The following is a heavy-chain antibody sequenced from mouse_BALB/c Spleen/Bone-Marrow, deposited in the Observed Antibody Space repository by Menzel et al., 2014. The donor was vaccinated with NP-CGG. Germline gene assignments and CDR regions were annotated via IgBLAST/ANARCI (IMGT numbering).Heavy chain of an antibody. J-gene: IGHJ4*01. D-gene: IGHD2-4*01. V-gene: IGHV1-69*02. CDR1: GYTFTDNW. CDR3: ARGGHDFSLDY. Sequence: QVQLKESGAELGTPGASVKMSCKASGYTFTDNWMYWVKQRPGQGLEWIGAIDTSDSYTNFNQKFMGKASLTVDASSSTAYMQVSSLSSDDSAVYYCARGGHDFSLDYWGQGTSVTVSS. CDR2: IDTSDSYT.